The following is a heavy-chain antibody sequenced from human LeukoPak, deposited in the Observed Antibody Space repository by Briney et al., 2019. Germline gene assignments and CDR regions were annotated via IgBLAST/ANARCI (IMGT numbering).Heavy chain of an antibody. D-gene: IGHD3-10*01. CDR3: AREVVRGVIGLDY. V-gene: IGHV4-34*01. J-gene: IGHJ4*02. Sequence: PSETLSLTCAVYGGSFSGYYWSWIRQPPGKGLEWIGEINHSGSTNYNPSLKSRVTISVDTSKNQFSLKLSSVTAADTAVYYCAREVVRGVIGLDYWGREPWSPSPQ. CDR2: INHSGST. CDR1: GGSFSGYY.